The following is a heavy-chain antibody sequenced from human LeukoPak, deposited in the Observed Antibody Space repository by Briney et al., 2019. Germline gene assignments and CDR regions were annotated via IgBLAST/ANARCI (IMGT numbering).Heavy chain of an antibody. D-gene: IGHD5-18*01. CDR1: GYSFTNYW. V-gene: IGHV5-51*01. Sequence: GESLKISCKGSGYSFTNYWIGWVRQMPGKGLEWMGIIYSGDSDTRYSPFFEGQVTISADKSISTAYLQWSSLKASDTAMYYCARLIRVGYSYSPYYFDYWGQGTLVTVSS. CDR3: ARLIRVGYSYSPYYFDY. CDR2: IYSGDSDT. J-gene: IGHJ4*02.